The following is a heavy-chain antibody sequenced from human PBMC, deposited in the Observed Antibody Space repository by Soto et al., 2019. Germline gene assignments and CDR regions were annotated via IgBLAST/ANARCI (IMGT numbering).Heavy chain of an antibody. D-gene: IGHD2-2*01. CDR3: ARFCSSTSCRPPDY. CDR1: GYTFTSYD. CDR2: MNPNSGNT. J-gene: IGHJ4*02. V-gene: IGHV1-8*01. Sequence: GASVKVSCKASGYTFTSYDINWVRQATGQGLEWMGWMNPNSGNTGYAQKFQGRVTMTRNTSISTAYMELSSLRSEDTAVYYCARFCSSTSCRPPDYWGQGPLVTVSS.